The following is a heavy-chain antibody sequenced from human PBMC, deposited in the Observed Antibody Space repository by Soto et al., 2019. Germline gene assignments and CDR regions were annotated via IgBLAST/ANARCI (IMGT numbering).Heavy chain of an antibody. Sequence: GASVKVSCKASGCTFTSYAMHWVRQAPGQRLEWMGWINAGNGNTKYSQKFQGRVTITRDTSASTAYMELSSLRSEDTAVYYCARDVAYGPPLYFDPWGRGTLVTVSS. CDR3: ARDVAYGPPLYFDP. D-gene: IGHD3-10*01. V-gene: IGHV1-3*01. CDR2: INAGNGNT. J-gene: IGHJ2*01. CDR1: GCTFTSYA.